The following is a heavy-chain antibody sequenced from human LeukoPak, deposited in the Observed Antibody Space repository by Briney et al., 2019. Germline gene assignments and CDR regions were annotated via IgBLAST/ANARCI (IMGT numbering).Heavy chain of an antibody. D-gene: IGHD3-22*01. J-gene: IGHJ4*02. Sequence: PSETLSLTCTVSGGSISSYYWSWIRQPAGKGLEWIGRIYTSGSTNCNPSLKSRVTMSVDTSKNQFSLKLSSVTAADTAVYYCARGGYYYDSSGPYYFDYWGQGTLVTVSS. CDR2: IYTSGST. CDR1: GGSISSYY. CDR3: ARGGYYYDSSGPYYFDY. V-gene: IGHV4-4*07.